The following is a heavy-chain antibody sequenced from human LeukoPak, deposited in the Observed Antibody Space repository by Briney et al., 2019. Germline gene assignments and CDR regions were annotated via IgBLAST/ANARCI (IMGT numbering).Heavy chain of an antibody. CDR1: GFIFSGYW. CDR2: IKQDGSVH. J-gene: IGHJ4*02. D-gene: IGHD1-1*01. V-gene: IGHV3-7*01. Sequence: GGSLRLSCAASGFIFSGYWMSWARQAPGKGLEWVANIKQDGSVHQYVDSVKGRFTISRDNAKNSLFLQMDSLRGEDTAVYYCARCTTGKTFGSLREIKKSREIDYWGQGTLVTVSS. CDR3: ARCTTGKTFGSLREIKKSREIDY.